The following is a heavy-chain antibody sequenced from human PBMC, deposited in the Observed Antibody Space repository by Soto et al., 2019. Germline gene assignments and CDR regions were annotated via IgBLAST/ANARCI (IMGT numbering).Heavy chain of an antibody. J-gene: IGHJ6*02. CDR2: ISSSGSTI. Sequence: PGGSLRLSCAASGFTFSDYYMSWIRQAPGKGLEWVSYISSSGSTIYYADSVKGRFTISRDNAKNSLYLQMNSLRAEDTAVYYCARDDRVFRYFDWPYGMDVWGQGNTVTVSS. CDR3: ARDDRVFRYFDWPYGMDV. V-gene: IGHV3-11*01. D-gene: IGHD3-9*01. CDR1: GFTFSDYY.